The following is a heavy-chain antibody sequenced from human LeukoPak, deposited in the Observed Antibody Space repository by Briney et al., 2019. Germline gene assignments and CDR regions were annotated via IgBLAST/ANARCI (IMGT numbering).Heavy chain of an antibody. CDR2: IYYSGST. D-gene: IGHD2-2*01. J-gene: IGHJ5*02. V-gene: IGHV4-39*01. Sequence: PSETLSLTCTVSGGSISSSSYYWGWIRQPPGKGLEWIGSIYYSGSTYYNPSLKSRVTISVDTSKNQFSLKLSSLTAADTAVYYCARRPIVVVPPGTWFDPWGQGTLVTVSS. CDR3: ARRPIVVVPPGTWFDP. CDR1: GGSISSSSYY.